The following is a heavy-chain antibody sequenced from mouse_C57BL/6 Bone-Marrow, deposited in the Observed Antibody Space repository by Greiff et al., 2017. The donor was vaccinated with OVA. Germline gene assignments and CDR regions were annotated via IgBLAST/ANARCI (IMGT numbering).Heavy chain of an antibody. CDR2: IDPSDSDT. Sequence: VQLQQPGAELVMPGASVKLSCKASGYTFTSYWMHWVKQRPGQGLEWIGEIDPSDSDTNYNQKFKGKATLTVDKSSSTAYMQRSSLTSEDSAVYYCARRGGPYAMDYWGQGTSVTVSS. D-gene: IGHD1-1*02. J-gene: IGHJ4*01. CDR3: ARRGGPYAMDY. CDR1: GYTFTSYW. V-gene: IGHV1-69*01.